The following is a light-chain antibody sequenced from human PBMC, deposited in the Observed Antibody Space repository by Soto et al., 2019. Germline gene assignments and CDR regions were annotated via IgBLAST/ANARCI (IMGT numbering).Light chain of an antibody. Sequence: DIQMTQSPMSLSASVGDRVTITCRASQSINSYLNWYQQKPGKAPKLLIYAASSLQRGVPSRFSGSGSGTDFTLTISSLQPEDFATYYCQQSFSKFLYTFGQGTKLEIK. J-gene: IGKJ2*01. CDR3: QQSFSKFLYT. V-gene: IGKV1-39*01. CDR1: QSINSY. CDR2: AAS.